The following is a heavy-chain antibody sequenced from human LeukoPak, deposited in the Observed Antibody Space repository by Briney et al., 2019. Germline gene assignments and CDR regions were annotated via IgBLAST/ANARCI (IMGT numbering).Heavy chain of an antibody. J-gene: IGHJ4*02. D-gene: IGHD2-2*01. CDR2: ISSSSSYI. V-gene: IGHV3-21*01. CDR1: GFTFNSYS. Sequence: GGSLRLSCAASGFTFNSYSMNWVRQAPGKGLEWVSSISSSSSYIYYADSVKGRFTISRDNAKNSLYLQMNSLRAEDTAVYYCARGGYCSSTSCYAYYWGQGTLVTVSS. CDR3: ARGGYCSSTSCYAYY.